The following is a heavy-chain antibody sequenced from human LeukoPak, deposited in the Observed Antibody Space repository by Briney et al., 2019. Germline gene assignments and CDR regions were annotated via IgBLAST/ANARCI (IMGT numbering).Heavy chain of an antibody. CDR2: IYYSGST. CDR1: GGSISSSDYY. CDR3: ARLTIAANAFDI. V-gene: IGHV4-39*02. Sequence: SETLSLTCTVSGGSISSSDYYWGWIRQPPGKGLEWIGSIYYSGSTYYNPSLKSRVTISVDTSKNHCSLRLSSVTAADTAMFYCARLTIAANAFDIWGQGTMVTVSS. D-gene: IGHD2-15*01. J-gene: IGHJ3*02.